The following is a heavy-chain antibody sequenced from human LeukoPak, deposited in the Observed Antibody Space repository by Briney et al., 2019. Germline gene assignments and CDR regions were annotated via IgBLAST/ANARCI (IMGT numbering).Heavy chain of an antibody. D-gene: IGHD3-22*01. CDR2: ITPNSGAT. V-gene: IGHV1-2*02. Sequence: GSVKVSCKASGYTFTGYYMHWVRQAPGQGLEWMGWITPNSGATNYAQKFQGRVTMTRDTSISTAYMELSRLRSDDTAVYYCARDSPVGLYDSSGYYYPYGMDVWGQGTTVTVSS. J-gene: IGHJ6*02. CDR3: ARDSPVGLYDSSGYYYPYGMDV. CDR1: GYTFTGYY.